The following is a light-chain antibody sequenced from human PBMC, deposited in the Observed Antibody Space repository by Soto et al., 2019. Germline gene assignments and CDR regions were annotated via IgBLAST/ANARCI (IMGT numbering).Light chain of an antibody. J-gene: IGKJ2*01. CDR1: QSVSSSY. CDR2: GAS. Sequence: EIVLTQSPGTLSLSPGERATLSCRASQSVSSSYLVWYQQKPGQAPRLLIYGASSRATGIPDRFSGSGSGTDFTLPISRLEPEDFAVYFCQQYGNSPYTFGQGTKLEIK. V-gene: IGKV3-20*01. CDR3: QQYGNSPYT.